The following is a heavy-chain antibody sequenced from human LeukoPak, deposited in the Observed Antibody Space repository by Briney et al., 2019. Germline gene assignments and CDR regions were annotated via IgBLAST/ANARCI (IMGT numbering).Heavy chain of an antibody. Sequence: GASVKVSCKASGYTFTSYGISWVRQAPGQGLEWMGWISAYNGNTNYAQKLQGRVTMTTDTSTSTAYMELRGLRSDDTAVYYCARGHYYDSSGYYPYWGQGTLVTASS. CDR2: ISAYNGNT. CDR1: GYTFTSYG. V-gene: IGHV1-18*01. D-gene: IGHD3-22*01. CDR3: ARGHYYDSSGYYPY. J-gene: IGHJ4*02.